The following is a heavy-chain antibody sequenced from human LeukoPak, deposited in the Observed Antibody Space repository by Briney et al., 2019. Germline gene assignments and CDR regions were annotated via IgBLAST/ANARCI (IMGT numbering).Heavy chain of an antibody. J-gene: IGHJ4*02. V-gene: IGHV3-48*03. Sequence: GGSLRLSCAASGFLFSNYEMNWVRQSTGKGLQGVSYSNRACTTKHYADSVKRRFTMSRDNAKSLLYLQMNSQRAEDTASYYCARYSIVGAYRSRDGWGQGTLVTVSA. CDR2: SNRACTTK. CDR3: ARYSIVGAYRSRDG. CDR1: GFLFSNYE. D-gene: IGHD1-26*01.